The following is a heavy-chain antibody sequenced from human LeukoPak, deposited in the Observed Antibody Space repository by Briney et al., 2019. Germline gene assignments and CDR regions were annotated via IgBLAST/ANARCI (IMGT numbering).Heavy chain of an antibody. CDR2: TYYSGST. D-gene: IGHD5-12*01. CDR1: GGSISSYN. Sequence: SETLSLTCTVSGGSISSYNWSWIRQPPGKGLEWIGNTYYSGSTNYNPSLKSRVTISVDTSKNQFSLKLSSVTAADTAVYYCARDGGKKIVATTNPHYYYYYGMDVWGQGTTVTVSS. V-gene: IGHV4-59*01. J-gene: IGHJ6*02. CDR3: ARDGGKKIVATTNPHYYYYYGMDV.